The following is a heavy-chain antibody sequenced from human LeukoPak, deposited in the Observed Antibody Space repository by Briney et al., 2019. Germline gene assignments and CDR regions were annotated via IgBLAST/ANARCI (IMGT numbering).Heavy chain of an antibody. V-gene: IGHV3-23*01. D-gene: IGHD2-8*01. CDR2: ISGGAGYT. CDR3: GKSVPRTPLNVRYMDV. CDR1: GFTFSSYA. J-gene: IGHJ6*03. Sequence: GGSLRLSCVASGFTFSSYAMTWVRQAPGKGVERVSAISGGAGYTHYAASVKGRFTVSRDNSKDTLYLQMKSLRADDRAVYYCGKSVPRTPLNVRYMDVWGKGTTVTVSS.